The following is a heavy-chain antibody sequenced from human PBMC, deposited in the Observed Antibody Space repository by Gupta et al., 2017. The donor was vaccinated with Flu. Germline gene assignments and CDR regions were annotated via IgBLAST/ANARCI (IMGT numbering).Heavy chain of an antibody. Sequence: QVQLQQWGAGLLKPSETLSLTCAVYGGSFSGYYWSWIRQPPGKGLEWIGEINHSGSTNYNPSLKSRVTISVDTSKNQFSLKLSSVTAADTAVYYCAREPPSSINTAGTIIDYWGQGTLVTVSS. J-gene: IGHJ4*02. D-gene: IGHD6-13*01. CDR2: INHSGST. CDR3: AREPPSSINTAGTIIDY. CDR1: GGSFSGYY. V-gene: IGHV4-34*01.